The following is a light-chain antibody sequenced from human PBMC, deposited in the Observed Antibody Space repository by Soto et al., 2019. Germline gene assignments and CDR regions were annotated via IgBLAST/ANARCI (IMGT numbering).Light chain of an antibody. CDR3: SSYTSSSSLGV. J-gene: IGLJ1*01. CDR1: SSDVGGYNY. CDR2: DVS. V-gene: IGLV2-14*03. Sequence: QSVLTQPASVPGSPGQSITISCTRTSSDVGGYNYVSWYQHHPGKAPKLMIYDVSNRPSGVSNRFSGSKSGNTASLTISGLQAEDEADYYCSSYTSSSSLGVFGTGTKVTVL.